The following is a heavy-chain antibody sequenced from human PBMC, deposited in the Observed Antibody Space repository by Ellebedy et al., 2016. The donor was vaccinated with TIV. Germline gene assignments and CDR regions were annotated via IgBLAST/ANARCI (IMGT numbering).Heavy chain of an antibody. CDR2: IFYRGST. CDR1: DASIRSYY. Sequence: MPSETLSLTCSVSDASIRSYYWSRIRQPPGKGLEWIAYIFYRGSTNYNPSLKSRVTVSVDTSKNQFSLPLDSVTAADTAVYYCARHFRYTYGHSIDWGPGILVTVAS. D-gene: IGHD5-18*01. CDR3: ARHFRYTYGHSID. J-gene: IGHJ4*02. V-gene: IGHV4-59*08.